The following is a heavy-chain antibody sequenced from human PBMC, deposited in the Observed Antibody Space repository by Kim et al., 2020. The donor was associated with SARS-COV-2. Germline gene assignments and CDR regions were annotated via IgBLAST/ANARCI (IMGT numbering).Heavy chain of an antibody. D-gene: IGHD6-13*01. Sequence: GGSLRLSCTASGFSFSSYAMYWVRQAPGKGLEWVATISSDGNTKDYADYVKGRLTVSRDNSQRAMYLQVNSLKPEDTAVYYCARPYSSSWSHFDSWGQGTLVTVTS. V-gene: IGHV3-30-3*01. CDR1: GFSFSSYA. CDR2: ISSDGNTK. J-gene: IGHJ4*02. CDR3: ARPYSSSWSHFDS.